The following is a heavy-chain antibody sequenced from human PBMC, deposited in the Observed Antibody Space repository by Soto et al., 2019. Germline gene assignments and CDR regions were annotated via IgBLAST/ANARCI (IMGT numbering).Heavy chain of an antibody. CDR1: GFTLDVYA. D-gene: IGHD3-3*01. J-gene: IGHJ6*02. CDR2: ISWNSGSI. V-gene: IGHV3-9*01. Sequence: GGSRGLSCAASGFTLDVYAMHWVRKAPGKGLEWVSGISWNSGSIGYADSVKGRFTISRDNAKNSLYLQMNSLRAEDTALYYCAKARYHDFETLMDVWGQGTTVTVSS. CDR3: AKARYHDFETLMDV.